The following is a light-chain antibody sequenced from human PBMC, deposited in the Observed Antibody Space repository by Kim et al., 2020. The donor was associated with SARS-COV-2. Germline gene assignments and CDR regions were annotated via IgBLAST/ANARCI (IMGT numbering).Light chain of an antibody. Sequence: KVTISCSGSGSNIGNNYVSWYQQLPGTAPKLLIYDNNKRPSGIPDRFSGSNSGTSATLGITGLQTGDEADYYCGTWDSSLSAGDVVFGGGTQLTVL. V-gene: IGLV1-51*01. J-gene: IGLJ2*01. CDR3: GTWDSSLSAGDVV. CDR1: GSNIGNNY. CDR2: DNN.